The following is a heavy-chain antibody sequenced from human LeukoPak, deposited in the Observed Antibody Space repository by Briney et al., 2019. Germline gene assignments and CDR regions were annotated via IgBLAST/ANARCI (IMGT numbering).Heavy chain of an antibody. J-gene: IGHJ4*02. V-gene: IGHV4-34*01. Sequence: SETLSLTCAVYGGSFSGYYWSWIRQPPGKGLEWIGEINHSGSTNYNPSLKSRVTISVDTSKNQFSLKLSSVTAADTAVYYCARGPSVVPAAIQQLGDYWGQGTLVTVSS. CDR2: INHSGST. D-gene: IGHD2-2*02. CDR1: GGSFSGYY. CDR3: ARGPSVVPAAIQQLGDY.